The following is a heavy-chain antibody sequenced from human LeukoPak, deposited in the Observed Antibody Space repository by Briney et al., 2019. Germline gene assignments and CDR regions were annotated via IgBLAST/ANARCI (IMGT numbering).Heavy chain of an antibody. V-gene: IGHV4-4*08. CDR1: GDSITTDY. CDR3: AGRGQRYFRD. J-gene: IGHJ1*01. Sequence: SETLSLTCSVSGDSITTDYWSWIRQPPGKGLEWIGYIYRLGNTDYNPSLKSRVTTSVDTSKNQLSLNLSSVTAADTAVYYCAGRGQRYFRDWGQGTLVTVSS. CDR2: IYRLGNT.